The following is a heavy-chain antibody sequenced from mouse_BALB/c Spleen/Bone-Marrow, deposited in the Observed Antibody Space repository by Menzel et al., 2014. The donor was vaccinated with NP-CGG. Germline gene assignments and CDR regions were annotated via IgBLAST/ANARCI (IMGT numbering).Heavy chain of an antibody. J-gene: IGHJ2*01. Sequence: EVKLMESGGGLVQPGGSRKLSCAASGFTFSSFGMHWVRQAPEKGLEWVAYISSGSSTIFYADTVKGRFTISRDNPKNXLFLQMTSLRSEDTAIYYCTRGGNWEDFDYWGQGTTLTVSS. CDR1: GFTFSSFG. CDR3: TRGGNWEDFDY. D-gene: IGHD4-1*01. V-gene: IGHV5-17*02. CDR2: ISSGSSTI.